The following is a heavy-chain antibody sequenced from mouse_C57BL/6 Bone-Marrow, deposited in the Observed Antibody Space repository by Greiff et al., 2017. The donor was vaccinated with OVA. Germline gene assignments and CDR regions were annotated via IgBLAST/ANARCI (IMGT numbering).Heavy chain of an antibody. D-gene: IGHD1-1*01. CDR1: GFSLTSYG. J-gene: IGHJ3*01. CDR3: AKNGDTTVVEGFAY. Sequence: VQVVESGPGLVQPSQSLSITCTVSGFSLTSYGVHWVRQSPGKGLEWLGVIWRGGSTDYNAAFMSRLSITKDNSKSQVFFKMNRLQADDTAIYYCAKNGDTTVVEGFAYWGQGTLVTVSA. CDR2: IWRGGST. V-gene: IGHV2-5*01.